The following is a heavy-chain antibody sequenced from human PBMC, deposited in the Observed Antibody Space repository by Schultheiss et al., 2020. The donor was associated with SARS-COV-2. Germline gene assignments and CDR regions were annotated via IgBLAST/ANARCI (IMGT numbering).Heavy chain of an antibody. CDR3: ARDDSSSWQNFDY. CDR2: ISYDGSNK. J-gene: IGHJ4*02. D-gene: IGHD6-13*01. CDR1: GFTFNNAW. Sequence: GESLKISCAASGFTFNNAWMNWVRQAPGKGLEWVAVISYDGSNKYYADSVKGRFTISRDNSKNTLYLQMNSLRAEDTAVYYCARDDSSSWQNFDYWGQGTLVTVSS. V-gene: IGHV3-30*03.